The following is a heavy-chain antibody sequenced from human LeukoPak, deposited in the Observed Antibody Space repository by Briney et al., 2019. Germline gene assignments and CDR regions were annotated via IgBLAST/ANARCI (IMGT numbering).Heavy chain of an antibody. Sequence: AGGSLRLSCAASGFTFSSYGMHWVRQAPGKGLQWVSSISSGSSYIYYADLVRGRFTISRDNPKNSLYLQMNSLRAEDTAVYYCARGTFGGVRPGRPDYWGQGTLVTVSS. J-gene: IGHJ4*02. CDR1: GFTFSSYG. CDR3: ARGTFGGVRPGRPDY. CDR2: ISSGSSYI. V-gene: IGHV3-21*06. D-gene: IGHD3-16*01.